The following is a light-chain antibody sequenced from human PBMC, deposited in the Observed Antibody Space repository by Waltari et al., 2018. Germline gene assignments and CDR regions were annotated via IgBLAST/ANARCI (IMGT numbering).Light chain of an antibody. CDR3: QQYSSYPWT. CDR1: QSVNAW. V-gene: IGKV1-5*03. J-gene: IGKJ1*01. CDR2: PAS. Sequence: DIQMTQSPSTLSASVGDRVTITCRARQSVNAWLAWYQQKPGKAPKLLIYPASNLERGVPSRFSGSASGTEFTLAISSLQPEDFATYYCQQYSSYPWTFGQGT.